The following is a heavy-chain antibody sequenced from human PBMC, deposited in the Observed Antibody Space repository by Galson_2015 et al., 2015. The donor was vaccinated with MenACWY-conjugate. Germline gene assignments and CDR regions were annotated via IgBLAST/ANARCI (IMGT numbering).Heavy chain of an antibody. CDR1: GASINNYY. D-gene: IGHD3-10*01. CDR3: ARLGRRVRGLLTRPDWYFDL. J-gene: IGHJ2*01. CDR2: VSYLGAT. V-gene: IGHV4-59*08. Sequence: ETLSLTCTVSGASINNYYWTWVRQPPGKGLEWIDFVSYLGATNYNPSLKSRVTTSVDASKNQFTLRLTSVTAADTAVYFCARLGRRVRGLLTRPDWYFDLWGRGALVTVSS.